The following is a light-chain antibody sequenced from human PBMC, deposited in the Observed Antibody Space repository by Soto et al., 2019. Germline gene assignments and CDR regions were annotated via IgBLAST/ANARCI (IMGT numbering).Light chain of an antibody. CDR3: QQYGSSPRT. CDR2: GAS. J-gene: IGKJ1*01. CDR1: QSMSSSY. V-gene: IGKV3-20*01. Sequence: EIVMTQSPATLSVSPGERATLSCRASQSMSSSYLAWYQQEPGQAPRLLIYGASSRATGIPDRFSGSGSGTDFTLTISRLEPEDFAVYYCQQYGSSPRTFGQGTKVDIK.